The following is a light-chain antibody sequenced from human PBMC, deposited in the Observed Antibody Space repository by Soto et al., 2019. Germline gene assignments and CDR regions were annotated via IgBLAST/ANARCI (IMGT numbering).Light chain of an antibody. CDR3: QQYHIYSLT. CDR1: QSISSW. CDR2: DAS. J-gene: IGKJ4*01. Sequence: GGRVTITCRASQSISSWLAWYQQKPGKAPKLLISDASSLGSGVPSRFSGSGSGTEFTLTISSLQPDDFATYYCQQYHIYSLTFGGGTKVDIK. V-gene: IGKV1-5*01.